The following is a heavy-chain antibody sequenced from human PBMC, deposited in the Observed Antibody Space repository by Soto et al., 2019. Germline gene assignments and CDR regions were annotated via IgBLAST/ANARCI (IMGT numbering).Heavy chain of an antibody. CDR3: AKLGSSSWSPHYYFDY. Sequence: GGSLRLSCAASGFTFNSYAMGWVRQAPGKGLEWVSAITAGGSDTYYVDSVKGRFTISRDNSRDTLYLRMNSLRAEDTAVYYCAKLGSSSWSPHYYFDYWGQGTLVTVSS. D-gene: IGHD2-2*01. CDR1: GFTFNSYA. CDR2: ITAGGSDT. V-gene: IGHV3-23*01. J-gene: IGHJ4*02.